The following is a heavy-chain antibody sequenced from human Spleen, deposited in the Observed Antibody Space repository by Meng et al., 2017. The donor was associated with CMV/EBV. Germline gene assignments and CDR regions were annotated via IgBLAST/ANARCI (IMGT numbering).Heavy chain of an antibody. V-gene: IGHV3-7*01. CDR2: IKQDGSKK. D-gene: IGHD2-2*02. CDR3: ARVGYCSSTSCYTTLAPFGRYYFDY. J-gene: IGHJ4*02. CDR1: GSTFSSYS. Sequence: GGSLRLSCAASGSTFSSYSLTWVRQAPGKGLEWVANIKQDGSKKYHEDSVKGRSTSSRDNAKNSLYLQMNSLRAEDTAVYYCARVGYCSSTSCYTTLAPFGRYYFDYWGQGTLVTVSS.